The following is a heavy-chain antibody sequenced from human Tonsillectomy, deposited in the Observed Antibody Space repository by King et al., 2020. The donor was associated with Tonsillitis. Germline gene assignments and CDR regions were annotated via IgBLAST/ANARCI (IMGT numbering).Heavy chain of an antibody. D-gene: IGHD3-16*01. CDR2: ISWNSGTK. V-gene: IGHV3-9*01. J-gene: IGHJ4*02. CDR3: AKDIGVRGRYAAYYFDY. Sequence: VQLVESGGGLVQPGRSLRLSCAASGFTFDDYAMHWVRQAPGKGLEWVSGISWNSGTKGYADSVKGRFAISRDNAKNSLCLQMSGLRVEDTALYYCAKDIGVRGRYAAYYFDYWGQGTLVTVSS. CDR1: GFTFDDYA.